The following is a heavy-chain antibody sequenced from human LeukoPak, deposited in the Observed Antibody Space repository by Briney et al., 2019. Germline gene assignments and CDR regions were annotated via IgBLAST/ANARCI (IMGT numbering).Heavy chain of an antibody. J-gene: IGHJ4*02. V-gene: IGHV3-21*01. D-gene: IGHD5-18*01. CDR3: ARVGGYSYGLDYFDY. CDR1: GFTFSSYS. Sequence: GGSLRLSCAASGFTFSSYSMNWVRQAPGKRLEWVSSISSSSSYIYYADSVKGRFTISRDNAKNSLYLQMNSLRAEDTAVYYCARVGGYSYGLDYFDYWGQGTLVTVSS. CDR2: ISSSSSYI.